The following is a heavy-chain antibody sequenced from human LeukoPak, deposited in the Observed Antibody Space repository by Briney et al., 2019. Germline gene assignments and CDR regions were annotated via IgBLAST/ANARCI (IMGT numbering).Heavy chain of an antibody. D-gene: IGHD6-19*01. CDR3: ARDGYSSGRAPDY. CDR2: IYYSGST. V-gene: IGHV4-31*03. J-gene: IGHJ4*02. Sequence: SQTLSLTCTVSGGSISGGGYYWSWIRQHPGKGLEWIGYIYYSGSTYYNPSLKSRVTISVDTSKNQFSLKLSSVTAADTAVYYCARDGYSSGRAPDYWGQGTLVTVSS. CDR1: GGSISGGGYY.